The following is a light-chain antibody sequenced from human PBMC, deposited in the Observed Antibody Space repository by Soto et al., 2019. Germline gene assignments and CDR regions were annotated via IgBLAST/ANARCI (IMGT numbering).Light chain of an antibody. Sequence: DIQLTQSPSFLSASVGDRVTITCRASQGISSYLAWYQQKPGKAPKLLIYAASTLQSGVPSSFSGSGSVTEFTLTISSLQPEDFANDYCQQRNSYPLTFGGGTKVEIK. CDR3: QQRNSYPLT. V-gene: IGKV1-9*01. CDR2: AAS. J-gene: IGKJ4*01. CDR1: QGISSY.